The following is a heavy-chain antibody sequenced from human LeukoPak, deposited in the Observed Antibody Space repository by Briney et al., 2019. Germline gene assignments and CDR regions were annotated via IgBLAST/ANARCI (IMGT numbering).Heavy chain of an antibody. CDR1: GGSFSNYY. CDR2: INHSGST. J-gene: IGHJ4*02. Sequence: PSETLSLTCTVYGGSFSNYYWSWIRQPPGKGLEWIGEINHSGSTNYNPSLKGRVTISVDTSKNQFSLKLSSVTAADTAVYYCARAPGIVGAFDYWGQGTLVTVSS. D-gene: IGHD1-26*01. V-gene: IGHV4-34*01. CDR3: ARAPGIVGAFDY.